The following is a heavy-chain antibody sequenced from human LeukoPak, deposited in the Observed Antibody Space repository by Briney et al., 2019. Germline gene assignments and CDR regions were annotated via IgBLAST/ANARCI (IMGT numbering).Heavy chain of an antibody. CDR2: ISSSSSYI. Sequence: GGSLRLSCAASGFIVSNNYMSWVRQAPGKGLEWVSSISSSSSYIYYADSVKGRFTISRDSAKNSLYLQMNSLRAEDTAVYYCARDCSGGSCSVFWGQGTLVTVSS. J-gene: IGHJ4*02. D-gene: IGHD2-15*01. CDR3: ARDCSGGSCSVF. CDR1: GFIVSNNY. V-gene: IGHV3-21*01.